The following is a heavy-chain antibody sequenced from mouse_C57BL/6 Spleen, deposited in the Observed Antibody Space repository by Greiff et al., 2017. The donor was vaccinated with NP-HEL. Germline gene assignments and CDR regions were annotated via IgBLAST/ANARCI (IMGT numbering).Heavy chain of an antibody. CDR2: IYPGDGDT. CDR1: GYAFSSSW. J-gene: IGHJ1*03. CDR3: ASSNWDGDWYFDV. V-gene: IGHV1-82*01. D-gene: IGHD4-1*01. Sequence: QVQLQQSGPELVKPGASVKISCKASGYAFSSSWMNWVKQRPGKGLEWIGRIYPGDGDTNYNGKFKGKATLTADKSSSTAYRQLSSLTAEDSAVYFCASSNWDGDWYFDVWGTGTTVTVSS.